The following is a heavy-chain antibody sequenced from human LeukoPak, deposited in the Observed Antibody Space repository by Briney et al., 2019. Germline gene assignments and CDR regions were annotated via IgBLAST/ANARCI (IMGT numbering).Heavy chain of an antibody. D-gene: IGHD3-10*01. CDR3: ATEIYNYGLGYYTDV. J-gene: IGHJ6*03. CDR2: SYYRGGT. Sequence: KTSETMSLXCTVSGGSISPHYWSWARQPPGKGLEWIGYSYYRGGTTYSPSLKSRVTISVDTSRNQLFLNLTSVTAADTAVYYCATEIYNYGLGYYTDVWGKGTTVIVSS. CDR1: GGSISPHY. V-gene: IGHV4-59*11.